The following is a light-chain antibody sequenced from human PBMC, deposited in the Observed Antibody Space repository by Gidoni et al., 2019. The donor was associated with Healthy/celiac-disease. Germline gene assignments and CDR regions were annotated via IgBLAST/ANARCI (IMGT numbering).Light chain of an antibody. Sequence: EIVLTQSPGTLSLSPGERATLSCRASQSVSSSYLAWYQQKPGQAPRLLIYGASSRATGIPDRFSGSGSGTDFTLTISRLEPEDFAVYYCQQYGSSWRTFGQGTKVEIK. CDR2: GAS. CDR1: QSVSSSY. CDR3: QQYGSSWRT. V-gene: IGKV3-20*01. J-gene: IGKJ1*01.